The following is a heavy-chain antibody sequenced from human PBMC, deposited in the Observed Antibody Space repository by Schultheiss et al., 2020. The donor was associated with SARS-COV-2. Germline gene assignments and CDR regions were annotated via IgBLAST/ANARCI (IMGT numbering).Heavy chain of an antibody. CDR1: GFTFSNYG. J-gene: IGHJ4*02. Sequence: GGSLRLSCAASGFTFSNYGMHWVRQAAGKGLEWVAAISYDGSNKYYADSVKGRFTISRDNSKNTLYLQMNSLRAEDTAVYYCARDWGGRDYTGDWGQGTLVTVSS. D-gene: IGHD1-26*01. V-gene: IGHV3-30*03. CDR2: ISYDGSNK. CDR3: ARDWGGRDYTGD.